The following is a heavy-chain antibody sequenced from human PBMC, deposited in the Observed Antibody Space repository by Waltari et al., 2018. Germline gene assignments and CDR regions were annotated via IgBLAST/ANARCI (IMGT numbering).Heavy chain of an antibody. Sequence: QVQLVQSGAEATKPGSSVKVSCLASGGTFAHLAISCVPRAPGQGVEWMGGIIPMFNTSNYAQKFKDRVTITKDESTTTAFMELSGLRFDDTAIYYCARTLPPDNKSWHYYFGMDVWGQGTTVTVSS. CDR1: GGTFAHLA. CDR3: ARTLPPDNKSWHYYFGMDV. V-gene: IGHV1-69*05. D-gene: IGHD1-1*01. CDR2: IIPMFNTS. J-gene: IGHJ6*02.